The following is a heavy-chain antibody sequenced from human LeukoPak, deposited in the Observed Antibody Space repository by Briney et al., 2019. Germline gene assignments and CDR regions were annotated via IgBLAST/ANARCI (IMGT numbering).Heavy chain of an antibody. CDR3: TYTLGFGESLDY. CDR1: GFTFSNAW. J-gene: IGHJ4*02. D-gene: IGHD3-10*01. Sequence: RAGGSLRLSCAASGFTFSNAWMSWVRQAPGKGLEWVGRIKSKTDGGTTDYAAPVKGRFTISRDDSKNTLYLQMNSLKTEDTAVYYCTYTLGFGESLDYWGQGTLVTVSS. CDR2: IKSKTDGGTT. V-gene: IGHV3-15*01.